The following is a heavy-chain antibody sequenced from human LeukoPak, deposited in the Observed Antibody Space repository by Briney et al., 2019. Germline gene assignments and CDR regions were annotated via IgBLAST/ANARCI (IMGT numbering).Heavy chain of an antibody. Sequence: SGTLSLTCAVSGGSISSSNWWSWVRQPPGKGLEWIGEIYHSGSTNYNPSLKSRVTISVDKSKNQFSLKLSSVTAADTAVYYCARDYRLLWFGELNWGHYYYYYGMDVWGQGTTVTVSS. J-gene: IGHJ6*02. V-gene: IGHV4-4*02. D-gene: IGHD3-10*01. CDR3: ARDYRLLWFGELNWGHYYYYYGMDV. CDR2: IYHSGST. CDR1: GGSISSSNW.